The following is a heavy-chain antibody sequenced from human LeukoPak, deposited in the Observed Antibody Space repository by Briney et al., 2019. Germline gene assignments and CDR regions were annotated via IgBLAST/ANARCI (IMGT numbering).Heavy chain of an antibody. D-gene: IGHD6-13*01. CDR2: ISGSGDST. V-gene: IGHV3-23*01. CDR1: GFSVSTKY. Sequence: GGSLRLSCAASGFSVSTKYMNWVRQAPGKGLEWVSAISGSGDSTYYADSVKGRFTISRDNSKNTLYVQMNSLRAEDTAIYYCAKDGLVAAAGRFDYWGQGTLVTVSS. J-gene: IGHJ4*02. CDR3: AKDGLVAAAGRFDY.